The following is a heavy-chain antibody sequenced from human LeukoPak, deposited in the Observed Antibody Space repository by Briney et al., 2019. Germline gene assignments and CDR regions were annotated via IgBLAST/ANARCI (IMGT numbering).Heavy chain of an antibody. Sequence: GGSLRLSCAASGFTFSSYWMSWVRQAPGKGLEWVANIKQDGSEKYYVDSVKGRLTISRDNAKNSLYLQMNSLRAEDTAVYYCARVSMYSSSWYIYYYYYMDVWGKGTTVTVSS. CDR1: GFTFSSYW. V-gene: IGHV3-7*01. CDR3: ARVSMYSSSWYIYYYYYMDV. J-gene: IGHJ6*03. D-gene: IGHD6-13*01. CDR2: IKQDGSEK.